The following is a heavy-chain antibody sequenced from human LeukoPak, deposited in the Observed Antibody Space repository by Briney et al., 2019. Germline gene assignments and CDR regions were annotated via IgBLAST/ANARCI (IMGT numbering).Heavy chain of an antibody. CDR1: GGSISSYY. D-gene: IGHD6-6*01. Sequence: PSETLSLTCTVSGGSISSYYWSWIRQPPGKGLEWIGYIYTSGSTNYNPSLKSPVTISVDTSKNQFSLKLSSVTAADTAVYYCARRIAARRGWFDPWGQGTLVTVSS. CDR2: IYTSGST. J-gene: IGHJ5*02. CDR3: ARRIAARRGWFDP. V-gene: IGHV4-4*09.